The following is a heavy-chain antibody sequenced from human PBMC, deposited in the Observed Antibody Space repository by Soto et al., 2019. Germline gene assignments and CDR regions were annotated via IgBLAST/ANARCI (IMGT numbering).Heavy chain of an antibody. D-gene: IGHD3-16*01. V-gene: IGHV3-7*01. J-gene: IGHJ5*02. Sequence: GWSLRLSCVFSVFSFISHWMSWVRQAPGKGLEWVANIKQDGSEKDYMDSVKGRFTISRDNARDSSYLQLNSVRAEDTALYYCARDGVEAGLYLDLWGQGTLVTVSS. CDR3: ARDGVEAGLYLDL. CDR2: IKQDGSEK. CDR1: VFSFISHW.